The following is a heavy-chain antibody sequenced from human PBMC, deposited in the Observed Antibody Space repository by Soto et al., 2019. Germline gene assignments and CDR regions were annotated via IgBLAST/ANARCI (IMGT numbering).Heavy chain of an antibody. CDR2: ISTSGSTI. CDR3: ARELAAAGSFDY. D-gene: IGHD6-13*01. V-gene: IGHV3-48*03. CDR1: GFTFSRYE. Sequence: EVQLVESGGDLVHPGGSLRLSCAASGFTFSRYEMNWVRQAPGKGLEWISYISTSGSTIYYADSVKGRFTISRDNAKNSLYLQMNSLRAEDTAVYYCARELAAAGSFDYWGQGTLVTVSS. J-gene: IGHJ4*02.